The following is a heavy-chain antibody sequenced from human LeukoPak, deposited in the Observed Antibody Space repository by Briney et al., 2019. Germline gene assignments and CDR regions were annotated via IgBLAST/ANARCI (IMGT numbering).Heavy chain of an antibody. D-gene: IGHD3-22*01. V-gene: IGHV3-30*03. CDR2: ISFDGSNK. J-gene: IGHJ4*02. CDR1: GFTFSSYV. Sequence: PGRSLRLSCAASGFTFSSYVMHWVRQVPGRGLEWVAVISFDGSNKNYADSVKGRFTISRDSSKNTLYLQMNSLRAEDTAVYYCARDLDSSGYYPSFDYWGQGTLVTVFS. CDR3: ARDLDSSGYYPSFDY.